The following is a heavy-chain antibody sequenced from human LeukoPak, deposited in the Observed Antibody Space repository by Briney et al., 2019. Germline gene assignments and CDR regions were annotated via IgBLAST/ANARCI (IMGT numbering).Heavy chain of an antibody. CDR3: ARDWTTVTLFRQDHNWFDP. CDR2: IIPIFGTA. Sequence: SVKVSCKASGGTFSSYAISWVRQAPGQGLEWMGRIIPIFGTANYAQKFQGRVTITTDESTSTAHMELSSLRSEDTAVYYCARDWTTVTLFRQDHNWFDPWGQGTLVTVSS. D-gene: IGHD4-17*01. CDR1: GGTFSSYA. J-gene: IGHJ5*02. V-gene: IGHV1-69*05.